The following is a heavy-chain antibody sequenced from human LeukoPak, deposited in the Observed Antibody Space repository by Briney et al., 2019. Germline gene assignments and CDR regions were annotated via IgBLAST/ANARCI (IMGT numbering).Heavy chain of an antibody. V-gene: IGHV4-4*07. Sequence: PSETLSLTCTVSGGSISSYYWSWIRQPAGKGLEWIGRIYTSGSTNYNPSLKSRVTMSVDTSKNQFSLKLTSVTAGDTAVYYCARSYCSGGSGLNLFDPWGLGTLVTVSS. CDR3: ARSYCSGGSGLNLFDP. CDR1: GGSISSYY. D-gene: IGHD2-15*01. J-gene: IGHJ5*02. CDR2: IYTSGST.